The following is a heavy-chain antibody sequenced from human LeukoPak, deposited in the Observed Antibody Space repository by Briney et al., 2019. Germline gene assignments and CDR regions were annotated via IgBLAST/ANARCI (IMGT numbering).Heavy chain of an antibody. V-gene: IGHV4-59*04. CDR1: GGSISSYY. J-gene: IGHJ4*02. D-gene: IGHD3-22*01. CDR3: ARHKVAPDYYDGSGYHFSY. Sequence: SETLSLTCTVSGGSISSYYWSWIRQPPGKGLEWIGYSYDSGSTYYNPSLKSRVTISVDTSKNQFSLKLNSVTAADTAVYYCARHKVAPDYYDGSGYHFSYWGQGTLVTVSS. CDR2: SYDSGST.